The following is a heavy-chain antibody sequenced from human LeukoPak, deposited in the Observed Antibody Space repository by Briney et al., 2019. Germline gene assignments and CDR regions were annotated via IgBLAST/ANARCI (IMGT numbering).Heavy chain of an antibody. V-gene: IGHV3-30*18. J-gene: IGHJ4*02. D-gene: IGHD2-2*01. CDR2: ISYDGSNK. CDR1: GFTFSSYG. CDR3: AKISGVYCSSTSCPDY. Sequence: QSGGSLRLSCGASGFTFSSYGMHGVRQAPGKGVEWVAVISYDGSNKYYADSVKGLFTIYRDNSKKTMYLKMNSLRAEDTAVYYCAKISGVYCSSTSCPDYWGQGPLVTVSS.